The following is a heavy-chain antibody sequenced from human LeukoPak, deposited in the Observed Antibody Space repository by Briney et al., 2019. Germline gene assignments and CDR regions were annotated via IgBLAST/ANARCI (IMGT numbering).Heavy chain of an antibody. J-gene: IGHJ6*03. V-gene: IGHV3-66*01. CDR2: IYSCCST. Sequence: GGSLRLSCAASGFTASSNYMSWVRQAPGKGLEWVSIIYSCCSTYYADSVKGRFTISRDNSKNTLYLQMNSLRAEDTAVYYCARDRSVGSYCSTTTLDMDVWGKGTTVTVSS. CDR3: ARDRSVGSYCSTTTLDMDV. CDR1: GFTASSNY. D-gene: IGHD2-2*01.